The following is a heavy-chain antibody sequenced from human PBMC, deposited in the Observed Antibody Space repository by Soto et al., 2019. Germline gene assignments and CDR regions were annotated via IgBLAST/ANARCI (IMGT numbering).Heavy chain of an antibody. Sequence: PSETLSLTCTVSGGSISSGDYYWSWIRQPPGKGLEWIGYIYYSGSTYYNPSLKSRVTISVDTSKNQFSLKLSSVTAADTAVYYCARNPDPNYYDSSGKPNWGQGTLVTVSS. CDR1: GGSISSGDYY. J-gene: IGHJ4*02. D-gene: IGHD3-22*01. V-gene: IGHV4-30-4*01. CDR3: ARNPDPNYYDSSGKPN. CDR2: IYYSGST.